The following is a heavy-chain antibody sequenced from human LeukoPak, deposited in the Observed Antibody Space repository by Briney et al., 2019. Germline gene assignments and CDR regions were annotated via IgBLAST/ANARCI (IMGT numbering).Heavy chain of an antibody. D-gene: IGHD5-18*01. J-gene: IGHJ4*02. V-gene: IGHV5-51*01. CDR3: ARHDADTDFDY. CDR2: IYPGDSDT. CDR1: GYSFSDYW. Sequence: GESLKISCKASGYSFSDYWIGWVRQMPGKGLEWMGIIYPGDSDTRYSPSFQGQVTISADKSISTAYLQWSSLKASDTAMYYCARHDADTDFDYWGQGTLVTVSS.